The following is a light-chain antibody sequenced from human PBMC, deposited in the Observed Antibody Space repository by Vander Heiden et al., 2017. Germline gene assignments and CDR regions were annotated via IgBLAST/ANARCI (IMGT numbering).Light chain of an antibody. Sequence: DIVMTQSPDSLVLSLGERATINCKSSQSVLYSSNNKNYLAWYQQKPGQPPKLLIYWASTRESGVTDRFSGSGSGTDFTLTISSLQAEDVAVYYCQQDYSPPLTFGGGTKVEIK. CDR2: WAS. V-gene: IGKV4-1*01. J-gene: IGKJ4*01. CDR3: QQDYSPPLT. CDR1: QSVLYSSNNKNY.